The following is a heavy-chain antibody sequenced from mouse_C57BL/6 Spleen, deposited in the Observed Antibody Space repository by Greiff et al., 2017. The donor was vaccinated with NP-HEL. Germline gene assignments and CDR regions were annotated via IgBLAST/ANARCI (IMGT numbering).Heavy chain of an antibody. Sequence: QVQLQQPGAELVRPGSSVKLSCKASGYTFTSYWMHWVKQRPIQGLEWIGNIDPSDSETHYNQKFKDKATLTVDKSSSTAYMQLSSLTSEDSAVYYCARDYYGSRYFDDWGQGTTLTVSS. J-gene: IGHJ2*01. CDR3: ARDYYGSRYFDD. D-gene: IGHD1-1*01. CDR2: IDPSDSET. V-gene: IGHV1-52*01. CDR1: GYTFTSYW.